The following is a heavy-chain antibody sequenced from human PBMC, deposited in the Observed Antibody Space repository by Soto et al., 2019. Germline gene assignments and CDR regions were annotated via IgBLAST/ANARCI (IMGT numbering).Heavy chain of an antibody. CDR3: AGWPYGYSYYGMDV. CDR1: GYTFTSYD. CDR2: RKPNSGNT. D-gene: IGHD3-10*01. Sequence: QVQLVQSGAEVKKPGAAVKVSCKASGYTFTSYDINWVRQATGQGLEWMGWRKPNSGNTGYAQKFQGRVTMTRNTSIRTAYMELSSLSSEDTAVYYCAGWPYGYSYYGMDVWGQGTTVPVSS. J-gene: IGHJ6*02. V-gene: IGHV1-8*01.